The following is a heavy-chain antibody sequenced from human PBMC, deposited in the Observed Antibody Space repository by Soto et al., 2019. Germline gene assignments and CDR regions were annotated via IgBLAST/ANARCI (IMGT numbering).Heavy chain of an antibody. CDR1: GYTFTSYG. CDR3: SWVWFGEPHPSG. Sequence: QVKLVQSGAEVKKPGASVKVSCKASGYTFTSYGISWVRQAPGQGLEWMGWISAYNGNTNYAQKLQGRVTMTTDTATSTADMELRSLRSDDTAVYYCSWVWFGEPHPSGWVHGTLVTGSS. CDR2: ISAYNGNT. V-gene: IGHV1-18*01. D-gene: IGHD3-10*01. J-gene: IGHJ4*01.